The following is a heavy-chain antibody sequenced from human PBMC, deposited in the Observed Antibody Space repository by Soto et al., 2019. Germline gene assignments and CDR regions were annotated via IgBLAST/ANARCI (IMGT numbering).Heavy chain of an antibody. D-gene: IGHD3-22*01. CDR3: AGSGYYHNSGMDV. J-gene: IGHJ6*02. Sequence: SETLSLTCAVSGVSISSNNWWSWVRQPPGKGLEWIGEMYHTGSTNYNPSLKSRVTISVDKSKNHFSLELNSVTAADTAVYYCAGSGYYHNSGMDVWGQGTTVTVSS. V-gene: IGHV4-4*02. CDR1: GVSISSNNW. CDR2: MYHTGST.